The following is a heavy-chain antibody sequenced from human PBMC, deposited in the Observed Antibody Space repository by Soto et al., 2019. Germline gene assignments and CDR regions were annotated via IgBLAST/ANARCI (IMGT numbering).Heavy chain of an antibody. CDR2: INSGGTST. D-gene: IGHD3-22*01. Sequence: GGSLRLSCAASGFTLSKYWMHWVRQAPGQGLVWVSRINSGGTSTGYADSVKGRFTISRDNAKNTLYLQMNSLRVEDTAVYYCARDPIGYYSDNSGYHDYWGQGTPVTVSS. CDR3: ARDPIGYYSDNSGYHDY. V-gene: IGHV3-74*01. CDR1: GFTLSKYW. J-gene: IGHJ4*02.